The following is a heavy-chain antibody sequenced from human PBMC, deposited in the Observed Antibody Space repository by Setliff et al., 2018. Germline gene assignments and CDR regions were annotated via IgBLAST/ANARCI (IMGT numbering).Heavy chain of an antibody. J-gene: IGHJ6*03. D-gene: IGHD2-21*02. CDR3: VKGSDPYYFYYMDV. Sequence: GGSLRLSCAASGFTFSTFAMTWVRQAPGKRLGWVSTISGTGGNTYYADSVQGRFVISRDNSMNTLYLQMNRLRAEDTAVFYCVKGSDPYYFYYMDVCGKGTTVTVSS. V-gene: IGHV3-23*01. CDR1: GFTFSTFA. CDR2: ISGTGGNT.